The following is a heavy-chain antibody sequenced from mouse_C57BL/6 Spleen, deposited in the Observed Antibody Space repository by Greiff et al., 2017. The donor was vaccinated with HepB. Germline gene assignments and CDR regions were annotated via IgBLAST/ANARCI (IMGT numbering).Heavy chain of an antibody. V-gene: IGHV1-39*01. CDR2: INPNYGTT. D-gene: IGHD3-2*02. CDR3: ARPVVSGLYAMDY. CDR1: GYSFTDYN. J-gene: IGHJ4*01. Sequence: VQLKQSGPELVKPGASVKISCKASGYSFTDYNMNWVKQSNGKSLEWIGAINPNYGTTSYNQKFKGKATLTVDQSSSTAYMQLNSLTSEDSAVYYCARPVVSGLYAMDYWGQGTSVTVSS.